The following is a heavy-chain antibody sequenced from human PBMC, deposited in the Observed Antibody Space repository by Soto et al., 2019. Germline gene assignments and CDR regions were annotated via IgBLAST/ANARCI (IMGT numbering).Heavy chain of an antibody. CDR2: ISAYNGHT. CDR1: GYTFSRYD. V-gene: IGHV1-18*01. J-gene: IGHJ4*02. Sequence: QVQLVQSGAEVTKPGASVKVSCQASGYTFSRYDINWVRQAPGQGLEWMGWISAYNGHTNYAQKFQGRVTMTTDTFTSTAYMELRSLRSDDTAVYYCARRSVDYSDSSGTYYFDYWGQGTLVTVPS. CDR3: ARRSVDYSDSSGTYYFDY. D-gene: IGHD3-22*01.